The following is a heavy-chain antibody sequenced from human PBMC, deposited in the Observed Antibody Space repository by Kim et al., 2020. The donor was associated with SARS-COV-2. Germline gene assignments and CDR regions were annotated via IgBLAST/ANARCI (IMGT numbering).Heavy chain of an antibody. D-gene: IGHD6-13*01. CDR3: TRVAPYSNSWCDALD. J-gene: IGHJ3*02. CDR2: IRSEANSYST. Sequence: GGSLRLSCAASGFTFSDSAMYWVRQASGKGLEWVGRIRSEANSYSTAYDVSVKFRFISSNDESKNTAYLQMNSVKTEDTAIYYCTRVAPYSNSWCDALD. V-gene: IGHV3-73*01. CDR1: GFTFSDSA.